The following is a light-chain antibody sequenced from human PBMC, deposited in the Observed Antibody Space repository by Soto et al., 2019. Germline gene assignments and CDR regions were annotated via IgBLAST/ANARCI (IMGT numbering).Light chain of an antibody. J-gene: IGKJ1*01. CDR3: QQYSISWT. CDR2: GAS. CDR1: QSVSSSY. V-gene: IGKV3-20*01. Sequence: EIVLTQSPGTLSLSPGERATLSCRASQSVSSSYLAWYQQKPGQAPRLLIYGASSRATGIPDRFSGSGSGTDFTLTISRLEPEDFAVYYCQQYSISWTFGQGTKVDSK.